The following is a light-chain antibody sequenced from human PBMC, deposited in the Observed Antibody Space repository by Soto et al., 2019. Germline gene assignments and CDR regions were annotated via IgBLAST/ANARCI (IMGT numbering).Light chain of an antibody. V-gene: IGLV2-11*01. J-gene: IGLJ1*01. CDR3: CSYAGTYASSV. CDR2: DVS. CDR1: SSDVGAYNY. Sequence: QSALTQPRSVSGSPGQSVTISCTGTSSDVGAYNYVSWYQQHPGKAPKLMIYDVSKRPSGVPDRFSGSKSGNTASLTISGLQAEDEADYYCCSYAGTYASSVFGTGTKLTVL.